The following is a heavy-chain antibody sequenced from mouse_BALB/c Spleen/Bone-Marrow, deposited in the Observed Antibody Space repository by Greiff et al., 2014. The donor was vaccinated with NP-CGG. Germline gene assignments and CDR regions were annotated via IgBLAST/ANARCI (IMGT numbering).Heavy chain of an antibody. D-gene: IGHD2-3*01. V-gene: IGHV14-3*02. Sequence: EVQLQQYGAELVKPGASVKLSCTASGFNIKDTYMHWVKQRPEQGLEWIGRIDPANGNTKYDPKFQGKATITADTSSNTAYLQLSSLTSEDTAVYYCARSLYDGYFSWFAYWGQGTLVTVSA. CDR3: ARSLYDGYFSWFAY. J-gene: IGHJ3*01. CDR2: IDPANGNT. CDR1: GFNIKDTY.